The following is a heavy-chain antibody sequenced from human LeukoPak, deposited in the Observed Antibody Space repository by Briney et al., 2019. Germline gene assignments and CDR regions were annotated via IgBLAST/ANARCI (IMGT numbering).Heavy chain of an antibody. Sequence: PSETLSLTCTVSGGSITNYYWSWIRQPPGKGLEWIGYIHYSGSTKYKSSLKSRVTISVDTSKNQFSLKLSSVTAADTAVYYCARNVLLWFGELGNWFDPWGQGTLVTVSS. J-gene: IGHJ5*02. CDR2: IHYSGST. CDR3: ARNVLLWFGELGNWFDP. D-gene: IGHD3-10*01. CDR1: GGSITNYY. V-gene: IGHV4-59*01.